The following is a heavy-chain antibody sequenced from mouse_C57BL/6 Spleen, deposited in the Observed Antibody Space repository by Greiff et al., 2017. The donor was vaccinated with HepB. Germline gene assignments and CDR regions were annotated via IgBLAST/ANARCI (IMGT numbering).Heavy chain of an antibody. D-gene: IGHD1-1*01. Sequence: VQLQQSVAELVRPGASVKLSCTASGFNIKHTYMHWVKQRPEQGLEWIGRIDPANGNTTYAPKFQGKATITPDTSSNTAYLQLSSLTSEDTAIYYCARSRDYNGSSHYFDYWGQGTTLTVSS. CDR1: GFNIKHTY. V-gene: IGHV14-3*01. CDR2: IDPANGNT. J-gene: IGHJ2*01. CDR3: ARSRDYNGSSHYFDY.